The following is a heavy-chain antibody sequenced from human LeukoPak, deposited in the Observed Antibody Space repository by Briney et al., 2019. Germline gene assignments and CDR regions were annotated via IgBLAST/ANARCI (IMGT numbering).Heavy chain of an antibody. CDR3: ARVGITIFGVGDGDY. D-gene: IGHD3-3*01. Sequence: ASVKFSCKASGYTFTGYYMHWVRQAPGQGLEWMGRINPNSGGTNYAQKFQGRVTMTRDTSISTAYMELSRLRSDDTGVYYCARVGITIFGVGDGDYWGQGTLVTVSS. V-gene: IGHV1-2*05. CDR2: INPNSGGT. CDR1: GYTFTGYY. J-gene: IGHJ4*02.